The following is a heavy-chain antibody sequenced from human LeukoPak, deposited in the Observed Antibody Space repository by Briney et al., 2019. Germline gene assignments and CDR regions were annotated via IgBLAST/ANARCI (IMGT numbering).Heavy chain of an antibody. J-gene: IGHJ4*02. CDR3: ANVPRCTVSY. V-gene: IGHV3-7*01. CDR2: LIEDGTVK. D-gene: IGHD5/OR15-5a*01. Sequence: PGGSLRLSCAASGFSFTTNWMHWVRQTPGKRLEWVAELIEDGTVKYYVDSVKGRFTISRDNAKNSLYLQMNRLRAEDTGVYFCANVPRCTVSYWGRGTLVTVSS. CDR1: GFSFTTNW.